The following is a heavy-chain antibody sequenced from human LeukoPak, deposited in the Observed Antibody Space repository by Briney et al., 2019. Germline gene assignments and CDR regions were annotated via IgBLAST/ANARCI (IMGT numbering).Heavy chain of an antibody. J-gene: IGHJ4*02. CDR3: ASFRNYYGSGSYYRRPYFDY. CDR2: IYHSGST. CDR1: GYSLRSGYY. Sequence: SETLSLTCTVSGYSLRSGYYWGWIRQPPGKGLEWIGSIYHSGSTYYNPSLKSRVTISVDTSKNQFSLTLSSVTAADTAVYYCASFRNYYGSGSYYRRPYFDYWGQGTLVTVSS. D-gene: IGHD3-10*01. V-gene: IGHV4-38-2*02.